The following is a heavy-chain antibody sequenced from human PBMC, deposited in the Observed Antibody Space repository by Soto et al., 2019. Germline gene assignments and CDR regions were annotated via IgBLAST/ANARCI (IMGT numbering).Heavy chain of an antibody. CDR1: GFPFSSYS. D-gene: IGHD2-15*01. V-gene: IGHV3-21*01. J-gene: IGHJ4*02. CDR2: ISSGSSYI. CDR3: ARDRRRCSGGSCYSPFDY. Sequence: EVQLVECGGGLVKPGGSLSLSCAASGFPFSSYSMNWVGQAPGKGLEGVSSISSGSSYIYYADSVKGRFTISRDNAKNSLYLQMNSLSAEDTAVYYCARDRRRCSGGSCYSPFDYWGQGTLVTVSS.